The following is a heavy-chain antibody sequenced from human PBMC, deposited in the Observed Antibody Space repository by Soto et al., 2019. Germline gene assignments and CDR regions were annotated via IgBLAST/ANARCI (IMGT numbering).Heavy chain of an antibody. J-gene: IGHJ4*02. D-gene: IGHD4-17*01. Sequence: QVQLVQSGAEVKKPGASVKVSCKASGYTFTTSDIHWVRQAPGQRLEWMGWIKGGNGNTKYSQNFQGRVTITRDTSASTMYMELSSLSSDDTAVYYCARLAPGDYVGHFDYWGQGTLVTVSS. CDR1: GYTFTTSD. V-gene: IGHV1-3*01. CDR2: IKGGNGNT. CDR3: ARLAPGDYVGHFDY.